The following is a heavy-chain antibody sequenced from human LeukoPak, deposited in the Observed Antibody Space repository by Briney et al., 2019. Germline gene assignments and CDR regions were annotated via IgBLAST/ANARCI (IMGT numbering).Heavy chain of an antibody. CDR1: GFTFSSYT. V-gene: IGHV3-21*06. Sequence: PGGSLRLSCSASGFTFSSYTMNWVRQAPRKGLEWASSISSKSIYIFYADSVKGRFTISRDNAKNTVYLQMNRLRAEDTAVYYCARGLDDYGSGSYSGDWGQGTLVTVSS. D-gene: IGHD3-10*01. CDR3: ARGLDDYGSGSYSGD. J-gene: IGHJ1*01. CDR2: ISSKSIYI.